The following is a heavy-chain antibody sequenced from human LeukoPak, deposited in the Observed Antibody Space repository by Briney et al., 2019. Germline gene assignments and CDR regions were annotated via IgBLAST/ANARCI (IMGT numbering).Heavy chain of an antibody. CDR3: ARDHASSSWCASDAFDI. V-gene: IGHV4-4*07. CDR1: GGSISSYY. J-gene: IGHJ3*02. Sequence: SETLSLACAVSGGSISSYYWSWIRQPAGKGLEWIGRIYTSGSTNYNPSLKSRVTISVDTSKNQFSLKLSSVTAADTAVYYCARDHASSSWCASDAFDIWGQGTVVTVSS. CDR2: IYTSGST. D-gene: IGHD6-13*01.